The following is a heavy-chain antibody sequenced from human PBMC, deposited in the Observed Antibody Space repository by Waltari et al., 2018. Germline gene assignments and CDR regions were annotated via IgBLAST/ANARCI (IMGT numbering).Heavy chain of an antibody. Sequence: EVQLVESGGGLVQPGGSLGLSCAASGFTFHSYWMHWARQAPGKGLVWGARVNSDGSSTSYADSVKGRFTVSRDSARNTLLLQMNSLRVEDTAVYFCAREHGAVAGSYYYYGMDVWGQGTTVIVSS. CDR1: GFTFHSYW. D-gene: IGHD6-19*01. CDR3: AREHGAVAGSYYYYGMDV. CDR2: VNSDGSST. J-gene: IGHJ6*02. V-gene: IGHV3-74*03.